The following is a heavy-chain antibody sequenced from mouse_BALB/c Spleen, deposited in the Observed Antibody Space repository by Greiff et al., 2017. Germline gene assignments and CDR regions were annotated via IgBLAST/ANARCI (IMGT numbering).Heavy chain of an antibody. J-gene: IGHJ4*01. Sequence: EVHLVESGGGLVQPGGSRKLSCAASGFTFSSFGMHWVRQAPEKGLEWVAYISSGSSTIYYADTVKGRFTISRDNPKNTLFLQMTSLRSEDTAMYYCARTGYYAMDYWGQGTSVTVSS. CDR3: ARTGYYAMDY. V-gene: IGHV5-17*02. CDR2: ISSGSSTI. D-gene: IGHD4-1*01. CDR1: GFTFSSFG.